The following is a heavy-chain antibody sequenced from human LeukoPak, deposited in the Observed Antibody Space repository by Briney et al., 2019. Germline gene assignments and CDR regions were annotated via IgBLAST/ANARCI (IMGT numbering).Heavy chain of an antibody. V-gene: IGHV4-38-2*02. CDR1: GYSISSGYY. CDR3: ATDLYYDSSDYFQH. J-gene: IGHJ1*01. CDR2: IYHSGST. D-gene: IGHD3-22*01. Sequence: SETLSLTCTVSGYSISSGYYWGWIRQPPGKGLEWIGSIYHSGSTYYNPSLKSRVTISVDTSKNQFSLKLSSVTAADTAVYYCATDLYYDSSDYFQHWGQGTLVTVSS.